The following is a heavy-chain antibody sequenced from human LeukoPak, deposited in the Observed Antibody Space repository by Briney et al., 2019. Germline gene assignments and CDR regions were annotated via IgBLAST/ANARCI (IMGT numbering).Heavy chain of an antibody. Sequence: QTGGSLRLSCTASGFTLCVYAMIWFRQAPGKGLKWVGFIRSKAYGGTTEYGASVKGRFTISRDDSKSIAYLQMNSLKTEDTAVYYCTRFRGRTAMVTYYWGQGTLVTVSS. CDR2: IRSKAYGGTT. CDR1: GFTLCVYA. J-gene: IGHJ4*02. D-gene: IGHD5-18*01. V-gene: IGHV3-49*03. CDR3: TRFRGRTAMVTYY.